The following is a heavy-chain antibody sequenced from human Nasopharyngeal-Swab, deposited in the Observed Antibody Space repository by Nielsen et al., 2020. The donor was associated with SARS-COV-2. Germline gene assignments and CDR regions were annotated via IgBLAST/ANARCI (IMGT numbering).Heavy chain of an antibody. CDR3: ARELGVGLFDY. D-gene: IGHD3-16*01. V-gene: IGHV1-18*01. Sequence: AAVKVSCKTSGYTFSSYGIAWVRQAPGQGLEWRVWLSPYNDYTHYAQKFQGSVTMTSDTSTSTAYLELRSLTSDDTAVYYCARELGVGLFDYWGQGTLVTVSS. CDR1: GYTFSSYG. CDR2: LSPYNDYT. J-gene: IGHJ4*02.